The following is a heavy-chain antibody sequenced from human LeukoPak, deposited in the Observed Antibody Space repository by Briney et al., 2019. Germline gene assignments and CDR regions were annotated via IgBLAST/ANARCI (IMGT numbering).Heavy chain of an antibody. CDR3: ARDRSSSWGNWFDP. D-gene: IGHD6-13*01. V-gene: IGHV3-48*03. CDR2: ISGSGSTI. J-gene: IGHJ5*02. CDR1: GFTFSSYE. Sequence: GGSLRLSCAASGFTFSSYEMNWVRQAPGKGLEWVSYISGSGSTIYYADSVKGRFTISRDNAKNSLYLQMNSLRAEDTAVYYCARDRSSSWGNWFDPWGKGTLVTVSS.